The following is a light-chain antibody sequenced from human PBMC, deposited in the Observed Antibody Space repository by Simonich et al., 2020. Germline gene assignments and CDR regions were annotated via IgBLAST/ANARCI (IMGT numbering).Light chain of an antibody. J-gene: IGKJ1*01. CDR3: QQYNSYSRT. Sequence: DIQMTQSPSTLSASVGDRVTITFRASQSISSWLALYQQKPGKAPKLLSYKSSSLESGVPSRFSGSGSGTEFTLTISSLQPDDFATYYCQQYNSYSRTFGQGTKVEIK. V-gene: IGKV1-5*03. CDR1: QSISSW. CDR2: KSS.